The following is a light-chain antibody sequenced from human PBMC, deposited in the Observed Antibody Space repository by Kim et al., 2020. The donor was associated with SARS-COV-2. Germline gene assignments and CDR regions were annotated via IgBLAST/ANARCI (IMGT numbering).Light chain of an antibody. J-gene: IGKJ2*02. CDR2: GTS. Sequence: SPGESATLSCRASQSFGTNLAWYQQTPGQAPRLLLYGTSIRATGIPARFSGSGSGTEFTLTISSLQSEDFAVYYCQQYNNWPLPCTFGQGTKLEI. CDR1: QSFGTN. CDR3: QQYNNWPLPCT. V-gene: IGKV3-15*01.